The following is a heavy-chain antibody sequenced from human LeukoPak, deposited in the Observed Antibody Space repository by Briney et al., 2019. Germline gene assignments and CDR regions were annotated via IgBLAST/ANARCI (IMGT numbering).Heavy chain of an antibody. D-gene: IGHD5-18*01. V-gene: IGHV1-69*11. J-gene: IGHJ4*02. CDR2: IIPILGTA. CDR3: AGTRGYSYGFDY. Sequence: GSSVKVSCKASGGTFSSYAISWVRRAPGQGLEWMGRIIPILGTANYAQKFQGRVTITTDESTSTAYMELSSLRSEDTAVYYCAGTRGYSYGFDYWGQGTLVTVSS. CDR1: GGTFSSYA.